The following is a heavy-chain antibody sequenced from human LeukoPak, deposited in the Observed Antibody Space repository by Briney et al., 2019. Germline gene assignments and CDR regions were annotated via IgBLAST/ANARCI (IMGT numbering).Heavy chain of an antibody. CDR1: TGSIRGSHHY. CDR2: VYSSGST. D-gene: IGHD2-21*01. CDR3: ARIIRATGYYSNPKSGSFDL. V-gene: IGHV4-39*01. J-gene: IGHJ5*02. Sequence: SETLSLTCAVSTGSIRGSHHYWGWIRQPPGKGLQWIGSVYSSGSTYYNPSLRTRVTISVDTSKNQFSLWLSSVTAADTATYYCARIIRATGYYSNPKSGSFDLWGQGILVSVSS.